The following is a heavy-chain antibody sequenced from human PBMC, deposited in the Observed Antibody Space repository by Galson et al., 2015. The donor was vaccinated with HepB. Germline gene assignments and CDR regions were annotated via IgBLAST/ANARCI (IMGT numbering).Heavy chain of an antibody. Sequence: PALVKPTQTLTLTCTFSGFSLSTSGVGVGWIRQPPGKALEWLALTYWDDDKLYSPSLKSRLTITKDTSKKQVVLTMTNMDPVDTATYYCARCGLEGPGYYYYYMDVWGKGTTVTVSS. CDR3: ARCGLEGPGYYYYYMDV. V-gene: IGHV2-5*02. CDR2: TYWDDDK. CDR1: GFSLSTSGVG. D-gene: IGHD1-14*01. J-gene: IGHJ6*03.